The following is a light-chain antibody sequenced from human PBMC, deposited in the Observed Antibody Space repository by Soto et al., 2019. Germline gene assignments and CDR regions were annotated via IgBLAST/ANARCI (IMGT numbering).Light chain of an antibody. CDR3: SSYTTSSTWV. J-gene: IGLJ3*02. CDR1: SGDVGVYNY. CDR2: DVN. Sequence: QSVLTQPASVSGSPGQSITISCTGTSGDVGVYNYVSWYQHHPGKAPKLMIYDVNNRPSGVSNRFSGSKSGNTASLTISGHQAEDEADYYCSSYTTSSTWVFGGGTKVTVL. V-gene: IGLV2-14*03.